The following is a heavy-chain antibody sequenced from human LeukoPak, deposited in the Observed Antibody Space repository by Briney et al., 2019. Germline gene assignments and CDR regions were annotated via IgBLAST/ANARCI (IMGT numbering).Heavy chain of an antibody. CDR2: ISFSGCTT. J-gene: IGHJ3*02. D-gene: IGHD3-10*01. CDR1: GFTFSNYA. V-gene: IGHV3-23*01. Sequence: GGSVRLSCATSGFTFSNYAVSGVRQARGKGLEGVSSISFSGCTTYYADSVKGRFTISRHNPKNTLYVQVNSLRAEDTALYYCARDLGFGESTSAFEISGQGTMVTVSS. CDR3: ARDLGFGESTSAFEI.